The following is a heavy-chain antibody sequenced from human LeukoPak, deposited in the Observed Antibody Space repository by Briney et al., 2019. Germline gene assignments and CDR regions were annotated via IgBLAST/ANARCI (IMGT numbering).Heavy chain of an antibody. D-gene: IGHD3-22*01. CDR1: GYTFTSYD. CDR2: MNPNSGNT. J-gene: IGHJ4*02. Sequence: GASVKVSCKASGYTFTSYDINWVRQATGQGLEWMGWMNPNSGNTGYAQKFQGRVTMTRNTSISTAYMELSSLRSEDTAVYYCARDPAIYYESDYYFDNWGQGTLVTVSS. CDR3: ARDPAIYYESDYYFDN. V-gene: IGHV1-8*01.